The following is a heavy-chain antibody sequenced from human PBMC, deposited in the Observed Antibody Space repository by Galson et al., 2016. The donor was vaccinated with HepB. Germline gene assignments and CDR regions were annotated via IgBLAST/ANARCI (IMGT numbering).Heavy chain of an antibody. CDR3: VNLGYCFGGDCYPFDN. CDR1: GFTFSNYA. CDR2: ITSNGRST. J-gene: IGHJ4*02. D-gene: IGHD2-15*01. V-gene: IGHV3-64D*06. Sequence: SLRLSCAASGFTFSNYAMHWVRQAPGKGLEYVSGITSNGRSTYNADSVKDRFTISRDNSKNTLYLQMSSLRAEDMAVYYCVNLGYCFGGDCYPFDNWGQGTLVTVSS.